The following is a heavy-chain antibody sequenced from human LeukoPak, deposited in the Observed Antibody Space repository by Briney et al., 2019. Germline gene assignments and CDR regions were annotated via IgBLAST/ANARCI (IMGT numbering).Heavy chain of an antibody. D-gene: IGHD1-26*01. V-gene: IGHV1-2*02. CDR2: INPNTGGT. CDR1: GYTFSGYY. J-gene: IGHJ4*02. Sequence: ASVKVSCKASGYTFSGYYLHWVRQAPGQGLERMGWINPNTGGTSYAQKFQGRVTMTRDTSISTAYMELSRVRSDDTAMYYCARGDIMGVTDYQYFDFWGQGTLVTVSS. CDR3: ARGDIMGVTDYQYFDF.